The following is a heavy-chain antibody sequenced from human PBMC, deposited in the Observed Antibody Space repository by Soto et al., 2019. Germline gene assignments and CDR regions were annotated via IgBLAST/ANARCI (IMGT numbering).Heavy chain of an antibody. D-gene: IGHD2-2*01. Sequence: VKVSCKASGYTFTSYGISWVRQAPGQGLEWMGWVSAYNGNTNYAQKLQGRVTMTTDTSTSTAYMELRSLRSDDTAVYYCARYLGVVPAAMMYYGMDVWGQGTTVTVSS. CDR3: ARYLGVVPAAMMYYGMDV. CDR1: GYTFTSYG. J-gene: IGHJ6*02. CDR2: VSAYNGNT. V-gene: IGHV1-18*04.